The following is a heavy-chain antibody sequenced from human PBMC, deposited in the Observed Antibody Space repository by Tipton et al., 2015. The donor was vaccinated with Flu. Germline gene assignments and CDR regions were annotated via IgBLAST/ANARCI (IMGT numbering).Heavy chain of an antibody. Sequence: QLVQSGAEVKKAGESLKISCKGSGYSFTIYWIGWVRQMPGKGLEWMGIIYPGDSDTRYSPSFQGQVTISADQSISTAYLQWSSLMASDPAMYYCARQRRSENYYNAFDYWGQGTLVTVSS. J-gene: IGHJ4*02. CDR2: IYPGDSDT. V-gene: IGHV5-51*01. D-gene: IGHD3-10*01. CDR3: ARQRRSENYYNAFDY. CDR1: GYSFTIYW.